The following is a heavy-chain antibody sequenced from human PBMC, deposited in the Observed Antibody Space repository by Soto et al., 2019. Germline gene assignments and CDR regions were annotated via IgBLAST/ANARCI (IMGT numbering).Heavy chain of an antibody. Sequence: SVKVSCKASGGTFSSYAISWVRQAPGQGLEWMGGIIPIFGTANYAQKFQGRVTITADESTSTAYMELSSLRSEDTAVYYCARRPLTTISNWFDPWGQATRVTVAS. J-gene: IGHJ5*02. CDR2: IIPIFGTA. CDR1: GGTFSSYA. D-gene: IGHD3-3*01. CDR3: ARRPLTTISNWFDP. V-gene: IGHV1-69*13.